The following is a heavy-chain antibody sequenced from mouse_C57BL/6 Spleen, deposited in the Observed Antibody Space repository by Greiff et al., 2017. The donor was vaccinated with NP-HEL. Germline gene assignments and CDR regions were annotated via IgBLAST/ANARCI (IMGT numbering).Heavy chain of an antibody. CDR2: IDPSDSYT. J-gene: IGHJ3*01. D-gene: IGHD2-3*01. CDR1: GYTFTSYW. Sequence: QVHVKQPGAELVKPGASVKLSCKASGYTFTSYWMQWVKQRPGQGLEWIGEIDPSDSYTNYNQKFKGKATLTVDTYSSTAYMQLSSLASEDSAVYYCARGGGYEGWFAYWGQGTLVTVSA. CDR3: ARGGGYEGWFAY. V-gene: IGHV1-50*01.